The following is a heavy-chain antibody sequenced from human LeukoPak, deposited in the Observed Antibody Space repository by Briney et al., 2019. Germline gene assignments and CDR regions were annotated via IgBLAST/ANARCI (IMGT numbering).Heavy chain of an antibody. D-gene: IGHD3-3*01. CDR3: ARDQFWSGYYHYYGMDV. CDR1: GDSVSSNSVT. J-gene: IGHJ6*02. V-gene: IGHV6-1*01. Sequence: SQTLSLTCAISGDSVSSNSVTWNWIRQSPSRGLERLGRTYYRSTWYNDYAVSVRGRITVNPDTSKNQFSLHLNSVTPEDTAVYYCARDQFWSGYYHYYGMDVWGQGTTVTVSS. CDR2: TYYRSTWYN.